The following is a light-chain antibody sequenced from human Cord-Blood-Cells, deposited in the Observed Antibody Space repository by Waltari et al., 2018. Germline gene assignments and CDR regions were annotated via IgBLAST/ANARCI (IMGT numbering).Light chain of an antibody. CDR1: QSVLYSSNNKNY. CDR3: QQYYSTPRT. Sequence: DIVMTQSPDSLAVSLGERATINCKSSQSVLYSSNNKNYLAWYQQKPGQPPKLLLYWASNRESGVPDRLSGSGSGTDFTLTIGSRQAEDVAVYYGQQYYSTPRTFGQGTKVEIK. CDR2: WAS. J-gene: IGKJ1*01. V-gene: IGKV4-1*01.